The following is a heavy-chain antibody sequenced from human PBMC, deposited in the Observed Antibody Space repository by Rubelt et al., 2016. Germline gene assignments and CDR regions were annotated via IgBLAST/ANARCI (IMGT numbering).Heavy chain of an antibody. Sequence: QVQLVQSGAEVKEPGASVRVSCKASGYTFTTYGIGWVRQAPGQGLQWMGWINCNTGDTDYARKFQGRVTMTRGTSISTAYMGLSNLRSDDTAVYYCARDGDSTGDYWGQGTLVIVSS. CDR2: INCNTGDT. CDR3: ARDGDSTGDY. J-gene: IGHJ4*02. V-gene: IGHV1-18*01. CDR1: GYTFTTYG. D-gene: IGHD6-19*01.